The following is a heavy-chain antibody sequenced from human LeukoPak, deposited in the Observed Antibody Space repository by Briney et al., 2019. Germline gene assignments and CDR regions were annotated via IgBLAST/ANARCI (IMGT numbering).Heavy chain of an antibody. CDR2: ITSSSRYI. CDR1: GFTFTNYN. V-gene: IGHV3-21*01. CDR3: ARDRGSYTLDY. D-gene: IGHD1-26*01. Sequence: AGGSLRLSCAASGFTFTNYNMNWVRQTPGKGLEWVSSITSSSRYIYYADSVKGRFTISRDNAKNSLYLQMNSLRAEDTAVYYCARDRGSYTLDYWGQGTLVTVSS. J-gene: IGHJ4*02.